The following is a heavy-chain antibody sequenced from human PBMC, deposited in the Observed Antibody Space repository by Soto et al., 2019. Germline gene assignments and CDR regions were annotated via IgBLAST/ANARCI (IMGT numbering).Heavy chain of an antibody. D-gene: IGHD5-18*01. CDR2: ISSDGSNK. CDR3: AKDGYTYGSADF. Sequence: QVQLVESGGGVVQPGRSLRLSCAASGFTFSNYGMHWVRQAPGKGLEWVALISSDGSNKYYADSVKGRFTISRDNSKNTLYRQMNSLRAEDTAVYSCAKDGYTYGSADFWGQGTLVTVSS. CDR1: GFTFSNYG. V-gene: IGHV3-30*18. J-gene: IGHJ4*02.